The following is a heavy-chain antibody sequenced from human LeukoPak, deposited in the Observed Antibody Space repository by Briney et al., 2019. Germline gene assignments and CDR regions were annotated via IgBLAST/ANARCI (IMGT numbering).Heavy chain of an antibody. Sequence: PGESLRLSCAASGFTFSSYAMSWVRQAPGKGLEWVSGISTSGGSSSYADSVKGRFTISRDNPRNTLYMQMNSLRAEDTALYYCAILHPFYEGSCFWVQWGQGTLVTVSS. CDR2: ISTSGGSS. V-gene: IGHV3-23*01. J-gene: IGHJ4*02. CDR1: GFTFSSYA. CDR3: AILHPFYEGSCFWVQ. D-gene: IGHD2/OR15-2a*01.